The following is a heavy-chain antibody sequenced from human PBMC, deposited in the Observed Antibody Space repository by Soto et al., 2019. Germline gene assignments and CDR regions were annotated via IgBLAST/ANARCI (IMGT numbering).Heavy chain of an antibody. J-gene: IGHJ5*02. CDR3: VRYGETITTSCYRNCFDP. CDR2: INSDASHK. D-gene: IGHD2-2*01. CDR1: GFTFSTYW. V-gene: IGHV3-74*01. Sequence: GGSLRLSCAASGFTFSTYWMHWIRQVPGKGLEWVSRINSDASHKYYADSVKGRFTISRDNAKNTLHLEMNSLRAEDTDVYYCVRYGETITTSCYRNCFDPWGQGTLVTVSS.